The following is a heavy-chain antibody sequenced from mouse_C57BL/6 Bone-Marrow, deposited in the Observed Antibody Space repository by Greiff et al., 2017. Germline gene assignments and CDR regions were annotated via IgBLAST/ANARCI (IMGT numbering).Heavy chain of an antibody. D-gene: IGHD1-1*01. CDR2: IDPNSGGT. CDR3: ARWGYYYGVHYFDY. V-gene: IGHV1-72*01. CDR1: GYTFTSYW. J-gene: IGHJ2*01. Sequence: QVQLQQPGAELVKPGASVKLSCKASGYTFTSYWMHWVKQRPGRGLEWIGRIDPNSGGTKYNEKFKSKATLPVDKPSSTAYMPLSSLTSEDSAVYYCARWGYYYGVHYFDYWGQGTTLTVSS.